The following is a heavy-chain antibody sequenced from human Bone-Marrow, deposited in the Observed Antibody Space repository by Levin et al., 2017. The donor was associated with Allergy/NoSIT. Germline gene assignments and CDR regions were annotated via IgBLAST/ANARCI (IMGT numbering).Heavy chain of an antibody. CDR3: ARVFVGANESFDF. V-gene: IGHV2-5*02. D-gene: IGHD1-26*01. Sequence: SGPTLVKPTQTLTLTCTFSGFSLATSQVGVGWIRQPPGKALEWLALIYWDDDSRYSPSLKTRLTITKDTSKNQVVLALTNMAPVDTATYYCARVFVGANESFDFWGQGTMVTVSS. CDR2: IYWDDDS. J-gene: IGHJ3*01. CDR1: GFSLATSQVG.